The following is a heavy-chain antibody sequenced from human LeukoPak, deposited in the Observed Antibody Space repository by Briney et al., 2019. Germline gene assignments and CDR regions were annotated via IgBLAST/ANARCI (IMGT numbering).Heavy chain of an antibody. J-gene: IGHJ4*02. CDR1: GFTFNDYA. D-gene: IGHD4-17*01. Sequence: GGSLRLSCAASGFTFNDYAMHWVRQAPGKGLEWVSLISWDSGNTYYADSVKGRFIISRDNSKNSLSLQMNSLRAEDTALYYCAKEGYRVTTRGSYFDYWGQGTLVTVSS. CDR2: ISWDSGNT. V-gene: IGHV3-43D*03. CDR3: AKEGYRVTTRGSYFDY.